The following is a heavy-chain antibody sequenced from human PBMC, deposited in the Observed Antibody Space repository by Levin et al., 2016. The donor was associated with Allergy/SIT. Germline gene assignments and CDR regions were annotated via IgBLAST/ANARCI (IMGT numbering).Heavy chain of an antibody. CDR1: GFTFSSYS. D-gene: IGHD3-22*01. CDR3: ARPFYYDSSGLYSPFHYYYGLDV. V-gene: IGHV3-21*01. Sequence: GESLKISCAASGFTFSSYSMNWVRQAPGKGLEWVCSISSTSTYIYYTDSVQGRFTISRDNAKNSLYLQMNSLRAEDTAVYYCARPFYYDSSGLYSPFHYYYGLDVWGQGTTVTVSS. J-gene: IGHJ6*02. CDR2: ISSTSTYI.